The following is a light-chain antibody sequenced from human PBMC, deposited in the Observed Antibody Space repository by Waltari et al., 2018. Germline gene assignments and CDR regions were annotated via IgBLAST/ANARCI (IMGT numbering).Light chain of an antibody. J-gene: IGKJ2*01. Sequence: DIQMTQSPSSLSASVGDRVTITCQANQDINNYLNWYQHKSGKAPKLLSYDASNLQTGVPSRFSGSGSGTDFTFTISSLQPEDIATYYCQRSDNLPPTFGQGTKLEI. CDR2: DAS. CDR3: QRSDNLPPT. CDR1: QDINNY. V-gene: IGKV1-33*01.